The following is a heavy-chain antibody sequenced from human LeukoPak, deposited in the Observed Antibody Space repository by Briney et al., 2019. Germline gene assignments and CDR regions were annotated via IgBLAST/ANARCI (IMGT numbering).Heavy chain of an antibody. CDR1: GFTFSSYS. D-gene: IGHD3-22*01. CDR3: AKVLYYFDSRGFEDY. Sequence: GGSLRLSCAASGFTFSSYSMNWVRQAPGKGLEWVSSISSSSTYIYYADSVKGRFTISRDNSKNTLYLQMNSLRAEDTAVYYCAKVLYYFDSRGFEDYWGQGTQVTVSS. V-gene: IGHV3-21*01. CDR2: ISSSSTYI. J-gene: IGHJ4*02.